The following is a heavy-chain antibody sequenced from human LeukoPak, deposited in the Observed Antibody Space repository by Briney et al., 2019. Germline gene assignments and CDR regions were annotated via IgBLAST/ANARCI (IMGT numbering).Heavy chain of an antibody. V-gene: IGHV3-15*01. CDR3: TTVFPRSSVYSFDD. J-gene: IGHJ4*02. CDR1: GFSFTDAW. Sequence: GGSLRLSCTASGFSFTDAWMSWVRQAPGKGLEWVGRIKRRSDGGTTDYAAPVKGRFTISRDDSKDTLYLQMNSLKTDDTAMYYCTTVFPRSSVYSFDDWGQEPLVTVSS. D-gene: IGHD2-15*01. CDR2: IKRRSDGGTT.